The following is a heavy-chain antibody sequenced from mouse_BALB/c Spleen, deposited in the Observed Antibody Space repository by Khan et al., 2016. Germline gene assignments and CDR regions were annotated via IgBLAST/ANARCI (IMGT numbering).Heavy chain of an antibody. Sequence: QVQLQQPGAELVKPGTSVKLSCKASGYNFTSYWINWVKLRPGQGLEWIGDIYPGSGSTNYNEKFKSKATLTVDTSSSTAYMQLSSLASEDSALYYCANWDFDYWGQAPTLTVSS. V-gene: IGHV1-55*01. CDR1: GYNFTSYW. D-gene: IGHD4-1*01. J-gene: IGHJ2*01. CDR2: IYPGSGST. CDR3: ANWDFDY.